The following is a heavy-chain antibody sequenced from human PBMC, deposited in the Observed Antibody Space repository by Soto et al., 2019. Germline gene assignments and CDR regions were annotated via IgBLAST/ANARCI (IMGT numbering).Heavy chain of an antibody. D-gene: IGHD2-21*02. CDR1: GGSISSGGYY. V-gene: IGHV4-31*03. CDR2: IYYSGST. CDR3: ARDNHGGNSGAYYYYGMDV. Sequence: SETLSLTCTVSGGSISSGGYYWSWIRQHPGKGLEWIGYIYYSGSTYYNPSLKSRVTISVDTSKNQFSLKLSSVTAADTAVYYCARDNHGGNSGAYYYYGMDVWGQGTTVPVSS. J-gene: IGHJ6*02.